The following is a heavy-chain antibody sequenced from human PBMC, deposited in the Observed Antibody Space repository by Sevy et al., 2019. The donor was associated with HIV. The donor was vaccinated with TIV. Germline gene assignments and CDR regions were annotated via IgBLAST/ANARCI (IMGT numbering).Heavy chain of an antibody. CDR2: TYYRSKWYN. J-gene: IGHJ3*02. CDR3: ARVGYSSGWFTDAFDI. Sequence: QTLSLTCAISGDSVSSNSAAWNWIRQSPSRGLEWLGRTYYRSKWYNDYAVSVKSRITINPDTSKNQFSLQLNSVTPEDTAVYYCARVGYSSGWFTDAFDIWGQGTMVTVSS. V-gene: IGHV6-1*01. CDR1: GDSVSSNSAA. D-gene: IGHD6-19*01.